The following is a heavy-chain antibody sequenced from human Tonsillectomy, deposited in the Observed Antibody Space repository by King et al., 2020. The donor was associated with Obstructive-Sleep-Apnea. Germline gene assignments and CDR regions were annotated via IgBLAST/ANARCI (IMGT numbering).Heavy chain of an antibody. J-gene: IGHJ5*02. CDR1: GGSISTYY. CDR3: ARSPYGSGIIDWFDP. V-gene: IGHV4-59*01. D-gene: IGHD3-10*01. CDR2: IYYSGSS. Sequence: LQESGPGLVKPSETLSLTCTVSGGSISTYYWSWIRQPPGKGLEWIGYIYYSGSSNYNPSLKSRVTISVDTSKNQFSLMLSSMTAADTAVYYCARSPYGSGIIDWFDPWGQGTLVTVSS.